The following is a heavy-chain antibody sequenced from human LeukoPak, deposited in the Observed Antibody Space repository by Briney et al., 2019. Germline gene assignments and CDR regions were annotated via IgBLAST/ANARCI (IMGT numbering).Heavy chain of an antibody. Sequence: SETLSLTCTVSGGSISSSSYYWGWIRQPPGKGLEWIGSIYYSGSTYYNPSLKSRVTISVDTSKNQFSLKLSSVTAADTAVYYCARPGYYDSSGYYPTGFDYWGQGTQVTVSS. V-gene: IGHV4-39*01. D-gene: IGHD3-22*01. J-gene: IGHJ4*02. CDR3: ARPGYYDSSGYYPTGFDY. CDR1: GGSISSSSYY. CDR2: IYYSGST.